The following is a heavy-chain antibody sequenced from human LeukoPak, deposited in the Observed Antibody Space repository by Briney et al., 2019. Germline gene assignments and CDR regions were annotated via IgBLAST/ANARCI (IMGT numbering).Heavy chain of an antibody. CDR1: GYSISSGYY. D-gene: IGHD1-14*01. V-gene: IGHV4-38-2*02. CDR2: IYHSGST. Sequence: PSETLSLTCTVSGYSISSGYYWGWIRQPPGKGLEWIGSIYHSGSTYYNPSLKSRVTISVDTSKNQFSLKLSSVTAADTAVYYCARVNSWTEEPDTGFDYWGQGILVTVSS. J-gene: IGHJ4*02. CDR3: ARVNSWTEEPDTGFDY.